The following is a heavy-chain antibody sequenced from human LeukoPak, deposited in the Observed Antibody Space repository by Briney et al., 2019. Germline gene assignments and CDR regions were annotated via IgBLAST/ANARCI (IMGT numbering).Heavy chain of an antibody. CDR3: ASLGRLIDY. J-gene: IGHJ4*02. CDR1: GGSFSGYY. Sequence: TSSETLSLTCAVYGGSFSGYYWTWIRQSPGKGLEWIGEINHSGSTNYNPSLKSRVTISVDTSKNQFSLKLTSVTAADTAVYYCASLGRLIDYWGQGTLVTVSS. D-gene: IGHD3-16*01. V-gene: IGHV4-34*01. CDR2: INHSGST.